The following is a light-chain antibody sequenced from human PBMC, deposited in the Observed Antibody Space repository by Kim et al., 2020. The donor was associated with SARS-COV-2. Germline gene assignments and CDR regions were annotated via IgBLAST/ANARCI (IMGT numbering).Light chain of an antibody. CDR1: SSDVGGYNY. Sequence: QSALTQPASVSGSPGQSITISCTGTSSDVGGYNYVSWYQHPPGTAPKLMIYDISKRSSGVSNRFSGSKSGNTSSLTISGLQAEDEADYYGSSYTSSSTVFGGGTQLTVL. J-gene: IGLJ2*01. CDR3: SSYTSSSTV. V-gene: IGLV2-14*03. CDR2: DIS.